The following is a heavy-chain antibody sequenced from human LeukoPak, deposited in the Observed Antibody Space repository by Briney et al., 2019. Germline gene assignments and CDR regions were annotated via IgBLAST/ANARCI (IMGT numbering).Heavy chain of an antibody. D-gene: IGHD3-10*01. Sequence: AASVKVSCKTSGGTFSSYTISWVRQAPGQWLEWMGGIIPIFGTANYAQKFQGRVTITADESTSTVYMELSSLRSEDTAVYYCARNRRVVRGVIIVENYYYYMDVWGKGTTVTISS. J-gene: IGHJ6*03. CDR1: GGTFSSYT. CDR3: ARNRRVVRGVIIVENYYYYMDV. V-gene: IGHV1-69*13. CDR2: IIPIFGTA.